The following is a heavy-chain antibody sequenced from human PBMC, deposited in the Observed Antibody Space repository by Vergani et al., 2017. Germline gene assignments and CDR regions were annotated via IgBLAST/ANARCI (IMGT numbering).Heavy chain of an antibody. CDR1: GGSISSYY. CDR3: ARGDSVVVPAARLYYYYYMDV. V-gene: IGHV4-59*01. CDR2: IYYSGVT. Sequence: QVQLQESGPGLVKPSETLSLTCTVSGGSISSYYWSWIRQPPGKGLEWIGYIYYSGVTNYNPSLKSRVTISVDTSKNQFSLKLTSVTAADTAVYYCARGDSVVVPAARLYYYYYMDVWGKGTTVTVSS. J-gene: IGHJ6*03. D-gene: IGHD2-2*01.